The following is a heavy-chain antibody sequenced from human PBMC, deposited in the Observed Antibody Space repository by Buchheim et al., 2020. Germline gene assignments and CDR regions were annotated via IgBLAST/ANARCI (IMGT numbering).Heavy chain of an antibody. D-gene: IGHD2-2*01. CDR3: ARHQLLSPFDY. V-gene: IGHV3-23*01. Sequence: EVQLLESGGGLVQPGGSLRLSCAASGFTFSTYAMSWVRQAPGKGLEWVSASGGGGGNTFHADSVKGGFTISRDTSKNTLYLQMSDLRAGDTAVYYCARHQLLSPFDYWGQGTL. J-gene: IGHJ4*02. CDR2: SGGGGGNT. CDR1: GFTFSTYA.